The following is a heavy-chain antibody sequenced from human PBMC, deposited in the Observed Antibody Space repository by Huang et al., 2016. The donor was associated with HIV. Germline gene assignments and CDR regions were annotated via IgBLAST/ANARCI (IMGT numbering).Heavy chain of an antibody. J-gene: IGHJ4*02. CDR1: GFTFSSYG. V-gene: IGHV3-30*02. Sequence: QVQLVESEGGVVQPGGSLRLSCAASGFTFSSYGIHWVRQAPGKGLEWVAFIRYYVSNKYYADSVKCRFTISRDNSKNTLYLQMNSLRVEDTAVYYCAKDWSSGYYYFDYWGQGTLVTVSS. CDR2: IRYYVSNK. CDR3: AKDWSSGYYYFDY. D-gene: IGHD3-22*01.